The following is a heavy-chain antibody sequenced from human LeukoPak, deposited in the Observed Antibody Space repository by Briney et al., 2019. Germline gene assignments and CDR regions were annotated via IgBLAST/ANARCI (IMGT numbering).Heavy chain of an antibody. J-gene: IGHJ3*02. D-gene: IGHD3-3*01. V-gene: IGHV3-53*01. CDR2: IYISGNT. CDR3: ARGPPLEWLLKAFDI. CDR1: GFMVNSDY. Sequence: PGGSLRLSCAASGFMVNSDYMSWVRQAPGKGLEWVSVIYISGNTYYADSVKGRFAISRDTSKNTLYLQMNSLRAEDTAVYYCARGPPLEWLLKAFDIWGQGTMVTVSS.